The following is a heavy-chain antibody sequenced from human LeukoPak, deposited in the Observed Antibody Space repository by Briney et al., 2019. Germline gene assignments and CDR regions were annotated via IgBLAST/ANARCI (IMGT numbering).Heavy chain of an antibody. CDR2: IYYSGST. CDR3: ARHAAAMVKVYFDY. D-gene: IGHD5-18*01. Sequence: SETLSLTCTVSGGSTSSSSYYWGWIRQPPGKGLEWIGSIYYSGSTYYNPSLKSRVTISVDTSKNQFSLKLSSVTAADTAVYYCARHAAAMVKVYFDYWGQGTLVTVSS. V-gene: IGHV4-39*01. J-gene: IGHJ4*02. CDR1: GGSTSSSSYY.